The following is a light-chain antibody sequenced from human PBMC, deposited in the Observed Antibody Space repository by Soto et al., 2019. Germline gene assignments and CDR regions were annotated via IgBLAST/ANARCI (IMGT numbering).Light chain of an antibody. V-gene: IGKV3-15*01. CDR1: QSFXSN. CDR3: HQRQYFPPST. CDR2: DAS. J-gene: IGKJ5*01. Sequence: IALTQWAATLSVSPGESATLSCRASQSFXSNLDWYQQKPGQAPRLLMXDASTRAHAIPARLSGRGSCKEFAPPISSILTEESLASYCHQRQYFPPSTFGQGTRLDIK.